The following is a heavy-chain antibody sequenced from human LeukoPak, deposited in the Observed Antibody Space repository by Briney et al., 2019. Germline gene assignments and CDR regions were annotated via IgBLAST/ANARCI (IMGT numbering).Heavy chain of an antibody. V-gene: IGHV4-34*01. CDR3: ARGGGPQLTDY. D-gene: IGHD3-10*01. J-gene: IGHJ4*02. CDR1: GGSFSGYY. CDR2: INHSGST. Sequence: SETLSLTCAVYGGSFSGYYWSWIRQPPGKGLEWIGEINHSGSTNYNPSLKSRVTISVDTSKNQFSLKLSSVTAADTAVYYCARGGGPQLTDYWGQGTLVTVSS.